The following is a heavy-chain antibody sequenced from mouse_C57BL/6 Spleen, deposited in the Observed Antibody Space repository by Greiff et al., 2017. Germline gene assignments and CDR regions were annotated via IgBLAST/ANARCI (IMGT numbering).Heavy chain of an antibody. CDR2: INYDGSST. D-gene: IGHD4-1*01. CDR1: GFTFSDYY. CDR3: ARGRLEYVDV. Sequence: DVKLVESEGGLVQPGSSMKLSCTASGFTFSDYYMAWVRQVPEKGLEWVANINYDGSSTYYLDSLKSRFIISRDNAKNILYLQMSSLKSEDTATYYCARGRLEYVDVWGTGTTVTVSS. V-gene: IGHV5-16*01. J-gene: IGHJ1*03.